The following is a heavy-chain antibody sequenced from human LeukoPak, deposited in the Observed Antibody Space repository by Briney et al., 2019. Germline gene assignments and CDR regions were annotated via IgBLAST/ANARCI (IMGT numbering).Heavy chain of an antibody. V-gene: IGHV3-23*01. D-gene: IGHD3-10*01. Sequence: QSGGSLRLSCAASGFPFSSSAMCCVRLDKGKGLGYVSAISGSGGSTYYADAVKGRFTISRDNSKNTLYLQMNSLRAEDTAVYYCAKRYGSGQSDYWGQGTLVTVSS. J-gene: IGHJ4*02. CDR1: GFPFSSSA. CDR2: ISGSGGST. CDR3: AKRYGSGQSDY.